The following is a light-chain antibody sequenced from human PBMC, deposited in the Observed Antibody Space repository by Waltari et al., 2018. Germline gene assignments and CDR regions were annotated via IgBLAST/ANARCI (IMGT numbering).Light chain of an antibody. Sequence: ETVMMQSPATLSVYPGERATLSCRASQRIKNNLAWDQQKGGQAPRLLLFDASTRATGISARFSGSGYGTEFTLTISSLQSEDFAVYYCQQYDNWPLTFGQGTRLDIK. CDR2: DAS. CDR3: QQYDNWPLT. V-gene: IGKV3-15*01. J-gene: IGKJ5*01. CDR1: QRIKNN.